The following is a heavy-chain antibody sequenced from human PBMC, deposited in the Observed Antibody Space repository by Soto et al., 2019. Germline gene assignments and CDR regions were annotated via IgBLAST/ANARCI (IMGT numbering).Heavy chain of an antibody. J-gene: IGHJ4*02. Sequence: SETLSLTCTVSGGSISSYYWSWIRQPPGKGLEWIGYIYCSGSTNYNPSLKSRVTISVDTSKNQFSLKLSSVTAADTAVYYCARFHWDGGYFDYWGQGTLVTVSS. CDR1: GGSISSYY. V-gene: IGHV4-59*01. D-gene: IGHD3-9*01. CDR3: ARFHWDGGYFDY. CDR2: IYCSGST.